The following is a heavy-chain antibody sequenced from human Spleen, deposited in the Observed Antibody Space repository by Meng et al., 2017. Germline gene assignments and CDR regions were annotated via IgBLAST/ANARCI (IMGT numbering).Heavy chain of an antibody. D-gene: IGHD2-15*01. CDR3: ASIFCSGGNCPFDC. J-gene: IGHJ4*02. V-gene: IGHV1-2*06. CDR1: GYNFPDYY. CDR2: INPNSGGT. Sequence: ASVKVSCKPSGYNFPDYYIHWVRRAPGQGLEWMGRINPNSGGTNYAQKFQGRVTMTRDTSINTAYMELSRLRSDDTAIYYCASIFCSGGNCPFDCWGQGTLVTVSS.